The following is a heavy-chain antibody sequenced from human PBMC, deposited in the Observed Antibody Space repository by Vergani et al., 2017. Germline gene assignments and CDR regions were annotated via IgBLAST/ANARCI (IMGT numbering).Heavy chain of an antibody. CDR1: GYTFTGYY. Sequence: QVQLVQSGAEVKKPGASVKVSCKASGYTFTGYYMHWVRQAPGQGLEWMGWINPNSGGTNYAQKFQGRVTMTRGTSTSTAYMELRSLRSDDTAVYYCARRGGGYHQIFDYWGQGTLVTVSS. CDR2: INPNSGGT. CDR3: ARRGGGYHQIFDY. D-gene: IGHD3-22*01. V-gene: IGHV1-2*02. J-gene: IGHJ4*02.